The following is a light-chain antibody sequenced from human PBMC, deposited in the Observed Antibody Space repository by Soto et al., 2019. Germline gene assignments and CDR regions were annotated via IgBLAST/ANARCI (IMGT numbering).Light chain of an antibody. CDR3: SAWDDNIYGPV. Sequence: QSELTQPPSASGTPGQRVAISCSGGSSDIGSNPVNWYLHLPGAAPKLLIYRDNQRPSGVPDRFSGSKSGTSASLTISGLQSEDEADYFCSAWDDNIYGPVFGGGTKLTVL. CDR2: RDN. CDR1: SSDIGSNP. J-gene: IGLJ2*01. V-gene: IGLV1-44*01.